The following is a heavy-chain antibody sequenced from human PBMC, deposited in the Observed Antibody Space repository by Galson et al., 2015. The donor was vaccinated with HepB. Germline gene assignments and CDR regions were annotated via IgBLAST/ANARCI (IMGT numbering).Heavy chain of an antibody. CDR1: KFTFSLYW. D-gene: IGHD5-18*01. V-gene: IGHV3-7*01. Sequence: SLRLSCAASKFTFSLYWMSWVRQAPGKGLEWVANIEQGGSEKYYVDSVKGRFTISRDNAKNSLYLQMNSLRAEDTAVYYCAKPPTWIQLWLLGYWGQGTLVTVSS. J-gene: IGHJ4*02. CDR3: AKPPTWIQLWLLGY. CDR2: IEQGGSEK.